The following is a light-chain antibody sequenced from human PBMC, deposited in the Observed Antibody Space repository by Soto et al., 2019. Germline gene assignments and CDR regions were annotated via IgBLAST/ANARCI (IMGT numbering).Light chain of an antibody. CDR1: QDIRKD. V-gene: IGKV1-6*01. CDR2: GAS. Sequence: AIQMTQSPSSLSASVGDRVTITCRASQDIRKDLAWYQQKPGKAPQILIYGASTLQTGVASRFSGSGSGTDFTLTISSLQPEDFATYYCQQGHSFPLTFGGGTKVDIK. J-gene: IGKJ4*01. CDR3: QQGHSFPLT.